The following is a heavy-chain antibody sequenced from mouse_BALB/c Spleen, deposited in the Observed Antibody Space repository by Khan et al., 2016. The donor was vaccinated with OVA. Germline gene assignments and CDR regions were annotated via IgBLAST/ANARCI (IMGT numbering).Heavy chain of an antibody. CDR1: GYTFTNYT. V-gene: IGHV1-4*01. CDR2: INPSSGYI. Sequence: VQLQESGAELARPGASVKMSCKASGYTFTNYTMHWVKQRPGQGLEWIGYINPSSGYINYNQKFKDKATLTADKSSSTAYMQLTSLTSDDSAVYYCVRIPVPAYFFDSWGQGTTLTVSS. J-gene: IGHJ2*01. CDR3: VRIPVPAYFFDS.